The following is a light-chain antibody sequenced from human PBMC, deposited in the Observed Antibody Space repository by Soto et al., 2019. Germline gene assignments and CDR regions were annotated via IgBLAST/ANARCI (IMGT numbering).Light chain of an antibody. CDR2: GAS. Sequence: IMVTQSASTLSVSQRERATLSCRASQSVSSNLAWYQQKPGQAPRLLIYGASTRATGIPARFSGSGSGTEFTLTISSLQSEDFAVYYCQQYNNWPRWTFCQRAKVDIK. V-gene: IGKV3-15*01. CDR1: QSVSSN. J-gene: IGKJ1*01. CDR3: QQYNNWPRWT.